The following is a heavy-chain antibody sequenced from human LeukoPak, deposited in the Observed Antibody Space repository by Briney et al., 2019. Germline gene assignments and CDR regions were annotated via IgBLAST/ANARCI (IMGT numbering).Heavy chain of an antibody. J-gene: IGHJ5*02. CDR2: TYYTSKWNN. CDR1: GDSVSSNSVA. Sequence: SQTLSLTCTISGDSVSSNSVAWNWFRQSPSRGLEWLGRTYYTSKWNNDYAESVQSRIAVNPDTSKNQFSLYLNSVTLEDTAVYYCARQASRRFDPWGQGTLVTVSS. CDR3: ARQASRRFDP. V-gene: IGHV6-1*01.